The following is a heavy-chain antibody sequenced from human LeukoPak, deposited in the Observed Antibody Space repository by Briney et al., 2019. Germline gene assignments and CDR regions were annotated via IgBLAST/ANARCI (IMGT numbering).Heavy chain of an antibody. CDR1: GFTVSSNY. CDR3: ARALFGGNSVFDY. CDR2: ISSSSSTI. V-gene: IGHV3-48*01. J-gene: IGHJ4*02. Sequence: GGSLRLSCAASGFTVSSNYMSWVRQAPGKGLEWVSYISSSSSTIYYADSVKGRFTISRDNAKNSLYLQMNSLRAEDTAVYYCARALFGGNSVFDYWGQGTLVSVSS. D-gene: IGHD4-23*01.